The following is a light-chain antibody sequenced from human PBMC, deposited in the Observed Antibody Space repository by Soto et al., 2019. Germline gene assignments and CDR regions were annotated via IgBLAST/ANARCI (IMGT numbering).Light chain of an antibody. V-gene: IGLV2-8*01. CDR3: SSYAGTNNLV. Sequence: QSALAQPPSASGSLGQSVTISCTGTSSDIGIYKYVSWFQQHPGKAPRLIIYEITKRPSGVPDRFSGSKSGNTASLTVSGLQAEDEADYYCSSYAGTNNLVFGSGTKVTVL. CDR2: EIT. J-gene: IGLJ1*01. CDR1: SSDIGIYKY.